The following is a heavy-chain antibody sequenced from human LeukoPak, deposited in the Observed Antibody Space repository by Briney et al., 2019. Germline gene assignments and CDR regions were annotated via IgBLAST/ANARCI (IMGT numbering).Heavy chain of an antibody. J-gene: IGHJ4*02. CDR1: CGHNCSLIYY. Sequence: PSDTVSLIHSVWCGHNCSLIYYGGGVRRPPGSGVELIGRFFYSGILYYSPSLKSRVTISVDTSKNQFSLKLTSVTAADTAVYYCARAPIAVAGAGHEYFDYWGQGTLVTVSS. V-gene: IGHV4-39*01. CDR3: ARAPIAVAGAGHEYFDY. D-gene: IGHD6-19*01. CDR2: FFYSGIL.